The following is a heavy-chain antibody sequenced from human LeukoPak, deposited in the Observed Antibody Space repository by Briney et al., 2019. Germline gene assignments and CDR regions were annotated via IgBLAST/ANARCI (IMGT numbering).Heavy chain of an antibody. Sequence: GGSLRLSCAALGFTFSSYSMNWVRQAPGKGLEWVSYISSSTNTIYYADSVKGRFTISRDNAKNSLFLQMNSLRDEDTAVYYCARGGYGANDDAFDIWGQGTMVTVSS. V-gene: IGHV3-48*02. CDR3: ARGGYGANDDAFDI. CDR2: ISSSTNTI. CDR1: GFTFSSYS. D-gene: IGHD4-23*01. J-gene: IGHJ3*02.